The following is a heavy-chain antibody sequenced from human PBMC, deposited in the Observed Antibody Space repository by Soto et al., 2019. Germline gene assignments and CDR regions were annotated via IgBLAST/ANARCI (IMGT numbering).Heavy chain of an antibody. CDR3: ASGYSSGWSYYYGMDV. V-gene: IGHV1-69*02. D-gene: IGHD6-19*01. CDR2: IIPILGIA. J-gene: IGHJ6*02. CDR1: GGTFSSYT. Sequence: QVQLVQSGAEVKKPGSSVKVSCKASGGTFSSYTISWVRQAPGQGLEWMGRIIPILGIANYAQKFQGRVTITADKSTSTAYMELSSLRSEDTAVYYCASGYSSGWSYYYGMDVWGQGTMVTVSS.